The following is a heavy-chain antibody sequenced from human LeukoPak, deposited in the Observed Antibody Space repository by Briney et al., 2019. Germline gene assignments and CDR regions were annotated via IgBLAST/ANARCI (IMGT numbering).Heavy chain of an antibody. D-gene: IGHD3-22*01. J-gene: IGHJ5*02. Sequence: GSLRLSCAASGFTFSNYWMHWVRQAPGKGLVWVSRINSDGINTSYADSVKGRFTISRDNAKNTLNLQMNSLRAEDTAVYYCARDLGQYYDTSDNWFDPWGQGTLVTVSS. CDR2: INSDGINT. CDR3: ARDLGQYYDTSDNWFDP. V-gene: IGHV3-74*01. CDR1: GFTFSNYW.